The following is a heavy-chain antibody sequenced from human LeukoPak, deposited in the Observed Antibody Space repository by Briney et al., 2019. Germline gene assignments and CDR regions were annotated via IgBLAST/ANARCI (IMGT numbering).Heavy chain of an antibody. CDR2: ISYDGSNK. J-gene: IGHJ4*02. Sequence: GGSLRLSCAASGFTFSSYAMHWVRQAPGKGLEWVAVISYDGSNKYYADSVKGRFTISRDNSKNTLYVQMNSLRAEDTAVYYCAKTSTSWYGDYWGQGTLVTVSS. V-gene: IGHV3-30-3*01. CDR1: GFTFSSYA. CDR3: AKTSTSWYGDY. D-gene: IGHD6-13*01.